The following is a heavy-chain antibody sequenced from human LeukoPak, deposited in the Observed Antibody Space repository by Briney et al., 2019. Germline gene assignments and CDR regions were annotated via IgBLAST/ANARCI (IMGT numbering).Heavy chain of an antibody. CDR1: GYTFTSYG. D-gene: IGHD6-13*01. CDR3: ARPIVAAGSNWFDP. V-gene: IGHV1-18*01. CDR2: ISAYNGNT. J-gene: IGHJ5*02. Sequence: AAVTVSRKASGYTFTSYGISWVGQAPAPGLEGMGGISAYNGNTNYAQKLQGRVTMTTDTPTSTAYMELRSLRSGDRAVYYCARPIVAAGSNWFDPWGQGTLVTVSS.